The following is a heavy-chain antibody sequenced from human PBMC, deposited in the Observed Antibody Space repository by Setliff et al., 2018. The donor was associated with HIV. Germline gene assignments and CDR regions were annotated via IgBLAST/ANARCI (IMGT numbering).Heavy chain of an antibody. CDR1: GFTFDDYG. D-gene: IGHD3-16*01. CDR3: ARYFYASSSSAIDA. J-gene: IGHJ5*02. CDR2: INWNGGST. V-gene: IGHV3-20*04. Sequence: PGGSLRLSCAASGFTFDDYGMSWVRQAPGKGLEWVSGINWNGGSTGYADSVKGRFTISRDNAANSLYLQMNSLRVEDTAIYFCARYFYASSSSAIDAWGQGMPVTVSS.